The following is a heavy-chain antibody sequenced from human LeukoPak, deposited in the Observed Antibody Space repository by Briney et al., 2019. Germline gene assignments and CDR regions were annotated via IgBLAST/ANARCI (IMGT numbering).Heavy chain of an antibody. V-gene: IGHV3-7*05. CDR1: GFTFSSYW. J-gene: IGHJ4*02. CDR2: IKQDGSEK. Sequence: GGSLRLSCAGSGFTFSSYWMSWVRQAPGKGLEWEATIKQDGSEKYYVDSVKGRFTISRDNSKNTLYLQMNSLRAEDTAVYYCVNWYSFDYWGQGTLVTVSS. D-gene: IGHD2-21*02. CDR3: VNWYSFDY.